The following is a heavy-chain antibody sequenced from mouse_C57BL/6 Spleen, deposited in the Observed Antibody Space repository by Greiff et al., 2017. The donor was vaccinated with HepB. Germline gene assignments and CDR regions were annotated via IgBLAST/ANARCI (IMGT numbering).Heavy chain of an antibody. D-gene: IGHD1-1*01. CDR2: IHPNSGST. V-gene: IGHV1-64*01. J-gene: IGHJ3*01. CDR1: GYTFTSYW. CDR3: ASDYYGSSRGWFAY. Sequence: VQLQQPGAELVKPGASVKLSCKASGYTFTSYWMHWVKQRPGQGLEWIGMIHPNSGSTNYNEKFKSKATLTVDKSSSTAYMQLSSLTSEDSAVYYCASDYYGSSRGWFAYWGQGTLVTVSA.